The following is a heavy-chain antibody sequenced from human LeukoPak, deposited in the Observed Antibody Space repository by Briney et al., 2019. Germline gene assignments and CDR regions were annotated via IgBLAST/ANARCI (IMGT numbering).Heavy chain of an antibody. CDR1: GYTFINYW. CDR2: VYPGDSDT. D-gene: IGHD6-6*01. Sequence: GESLKISCKGSGYTFINYWIAWVRQMPGKGLEWMGSVYPGDSDTRYSPSFQGQVTISADKSITTAYLRWSSLKASDSAMYYCARQGGSTSSYFDYWGQGTLVTVSS. V-gene: IGHV5-51*01. J-gene: IGHJ4*02. CDR3: ARQGGSTSSYFDY.